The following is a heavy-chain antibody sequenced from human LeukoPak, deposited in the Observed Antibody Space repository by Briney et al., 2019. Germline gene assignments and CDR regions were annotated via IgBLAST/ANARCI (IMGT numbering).Heavy chain of an antibody. CDR1: GFTFSTYA. CDR2: INSDGSST. J-gene: IGHJ4*02. Sequence: GGSLRLSCAASGFTFSTYAMSWVRQAPGKGLVWVSRINSDGSSTSYADSVKGRFTISRDNAKNTLYLQMNSLRAEDTAVYYCARDGYCSSTSCYYFDYWGQGTLVTVSS. CDR3: ARDGYCSSTSCYYFDY. V-gene: IGHV3-74*01. D-gene: IGHD2-2*01.